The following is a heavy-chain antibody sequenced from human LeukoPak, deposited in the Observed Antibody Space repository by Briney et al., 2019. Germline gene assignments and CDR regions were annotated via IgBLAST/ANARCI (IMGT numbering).Heavy chain of an antibody. V-gene: IGHV1-46*01. J-gene: IGHJ3*02. Sequence: ASVKVSCKASGYTFTSYYMHWVRQAPGQGLEWMGIINPSGGSTSYAQKFQGRVTMTRDTSTSTVYMELSSLGSEDTAVYYCAREPPVIVVVPAARAFDIWGQGTMVTVSS. CDR3: AREPPVIVVVPAARAFDI. D-gene: IGHD2-2*01. CDR1: GYTFTSYY. CDR2: INPSGGST.